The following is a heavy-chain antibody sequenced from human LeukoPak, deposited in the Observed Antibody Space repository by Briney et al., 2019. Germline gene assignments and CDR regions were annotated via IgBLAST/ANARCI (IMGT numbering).Heavy chain of an antibody. CDR2: IYHSGST. V-gene: IGHV4-30-2*01. CDR1: GGSISSGGYS. D-gene: IGHD3-3*01. CDR3: ARGNYDFWSGTTNYYFDY. Sequence: SETLSLTCAVSGGSISSGGYSWSWIRQPPGKGLEWIGYIYHSGSTYYNPSLKSRVTISVDTSKNQFSLKLSSVTAADTAVYYCARGNYDFWSGTTNYYFDYWGQGTLVTVSS. J-gene: IGHJ4*02.